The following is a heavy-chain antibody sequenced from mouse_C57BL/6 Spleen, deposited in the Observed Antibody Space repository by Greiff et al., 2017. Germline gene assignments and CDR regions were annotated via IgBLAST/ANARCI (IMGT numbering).Heavy chain of an antibody. J-gene: IGHJ2*01. CDR1: GYTFISCW. Sequence: VQLQQPGAELVKPGASVTMSCKASGYTFISCWIIWVKQRPGQGLEWIGDIFPGSGSTNYNEKFKSKATLTVDTSSSTAYMQLSSLTTEDSAVYYCARGNSYFEYWGQGTTLTVSS. CDR2: IFPGSGST. D-gene: IGHD2-1*01. CDR3: ARGNSYFEY. V-gene: IGHV1-55*01.